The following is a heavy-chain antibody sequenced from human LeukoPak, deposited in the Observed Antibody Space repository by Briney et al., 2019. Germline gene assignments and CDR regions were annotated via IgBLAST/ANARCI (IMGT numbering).Heavy chain of an antibody. CDR1: GGSISSSSYY. Sequence: SETLSLTCNVSGGSISSSSYYWGWIRQLPGKGLESIGSIYYSGSTYYDPSLKSRVTISVDTSKNQFSLKLSSVTAADTAVYYCARHGSSSLYYGMDVWGQGTTVAVSS. CDR2: IYYSGST. V-gene: IGHV4-39*01. J-gene: IGHJ6*02. D-gene: IGHD6-6*01. CDR3: ARHGSSSLYYGMDV.